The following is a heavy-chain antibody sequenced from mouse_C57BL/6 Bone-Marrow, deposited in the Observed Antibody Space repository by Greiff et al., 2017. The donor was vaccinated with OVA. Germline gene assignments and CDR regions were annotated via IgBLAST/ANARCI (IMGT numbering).Heavy chain of an antibody. D-gene: IGHD2-10*01. V-gene: IGHV5-9-1*02. CDR2: ISSGGGYI. CDR3: TREPYYGYLDY. Sequence: EVMLVESGEGLVKPGGSLKLSCAASGFTFSSYAMSWVRQTPEQRLEWVAYISSGGGYIYYADTVKGRFTLSRDNARNTQYLQMSSLKSEDTAMYYCTREPYYGYLDYWGQGTTLTVSS. CDR1: GFTFSSYA. J-gene: IGHJ2*01.